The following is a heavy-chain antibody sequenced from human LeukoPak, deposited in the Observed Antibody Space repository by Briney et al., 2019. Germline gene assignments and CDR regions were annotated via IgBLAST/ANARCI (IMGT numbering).Heavy chain of an antibody. V-gene: IGHV4-4*09. CDR1: GGSISSYY. D-gene: IGHD6-19*01. J-gene: IGHJ4*02. CDR3: VQTTGWPGFDY. CDR2: IYNGVPT. Sequence: KSSETLSLTCTVSGGSISSYYWSWVRQPPGKGLEWIGNIYNGVPTFFNPSLKSRVTLSVDTSKTQFSLQLASVTAADTAVYYCVQTTGWPGFDYWGQGILVTVSS.